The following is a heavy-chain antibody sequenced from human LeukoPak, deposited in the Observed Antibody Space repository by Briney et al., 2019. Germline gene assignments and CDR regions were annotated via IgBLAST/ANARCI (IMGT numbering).Heavy chain of an antibody. CDR3: ARARYTNSWYAVDI. D-gene: IGHD6-13*01. V-gene: IGHV4-59*08. CDR2: IYHTGSN. J-gene: IGHJ3*02. CDR1: SGSVSSYY. Sequence: SKTLSLTCLVSSGSVSSYYWTWIRQPPGKGLEWIGYIYHTGSNNYSPSPKSRVTMYVDTSKNQLSLKLSSVTAADTAMYYCARARYTNSWYAVDIWGQGTMVTVSS.